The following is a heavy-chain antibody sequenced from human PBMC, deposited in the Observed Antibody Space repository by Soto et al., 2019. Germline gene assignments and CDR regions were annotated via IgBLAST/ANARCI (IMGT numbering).Heavy chain of an antibody. V-gene: IGHV3-23*01. J-gene: IGHJ5*02. CDR1: GFTFTSFA. CDR3: ATAEVDH. CDR2: ISGSGGAT. Sequence: PGGSLRLSCAASGFTFTSFAVSWVRQAPGEGLEWVSAISGSGGATYYADSVKGRFTVSRDNAKNTLYLQMNSLRVEDTAVYYCATAEVDHWGPGTLVTVSS.